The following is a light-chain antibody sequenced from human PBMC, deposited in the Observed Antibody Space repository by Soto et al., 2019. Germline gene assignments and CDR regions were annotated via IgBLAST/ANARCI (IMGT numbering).Light chain of an antibody. Sequence: EIVMTQSPATLAVSPGGRVTLSCRASESVRRNLAWYQQKPGQAPRLLMSGASMRATNIPARFSGSGSETEFTLTISSLQSEDFAVYYCQQYNSGPVYTFGQGTKLEIK. CDR1: ESVRRN. V-gene: IGKV3-15*01. J-gene: IGKJ2*01. CDR2: GAS. CDR3: QQYNSGPVYT.